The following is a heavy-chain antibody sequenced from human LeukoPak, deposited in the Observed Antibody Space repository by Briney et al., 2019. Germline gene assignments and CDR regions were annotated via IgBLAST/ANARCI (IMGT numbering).Heavy chain of an antibody. D-gene: IGHD6-13*01. Sequence: GGSLRLSCAASGFTFSSYGMHWVRQAPGKGLERVAVIWYDGSNKYYADSVKGRFTISRDNSKDTLYLQMNSLRAEDTAVYYCARDLEGKVAGDYWGQGTLVTVSS. CDR3: ARDLEGKVAGDY. CDR1: GFTFSSYG. CDR2: IWYDGSNK. V-gene: IGHV3-33*01. J-gene: IGHJ4*02.